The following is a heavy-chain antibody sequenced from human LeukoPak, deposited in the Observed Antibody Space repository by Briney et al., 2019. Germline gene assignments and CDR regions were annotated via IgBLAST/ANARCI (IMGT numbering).Heavy chain of an antibody. J-gene: IGHJ4*02. D-gene: IGHD3-9*01. CDR2: ISAYNGNT. CDR3: ARERGRYFDWLLSPIDY. CDR1: GYTFTSYG. V-gene: IGHV1-18*01. Sequence: ASVKVSCKASGYTFTSYGISWVRQAPGQGLEWMGWISAYNGNTNYAQKLQGRVTMTTDTSTSTAYMELRSLRSDDTAVYYCARERGRYFDWLLSPIDYWGQGTLVTVSS.